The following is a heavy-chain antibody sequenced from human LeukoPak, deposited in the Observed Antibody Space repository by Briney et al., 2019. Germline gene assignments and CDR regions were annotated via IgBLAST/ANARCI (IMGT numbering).Heavy chain of an antibody. V-gene: IGHV3-7*01. Sequence: PGGSLRLSCAVSGFSFSSNCMSWVRQAPGKGLEWVAKIKEDGNEIYYVDSVKGRFTISRDSTKNSLFLQMNSLRAEDTAVYYCAKESDDYDFWSGSDYWGQGTLVTVSS. CDR3: AKESDDYDFWSGSDY. J-gene: IGHJ4*02. CDR1: GFSFSSNC. D-gene: IGHD3-3*01. CDR2: IKEDGNEI.